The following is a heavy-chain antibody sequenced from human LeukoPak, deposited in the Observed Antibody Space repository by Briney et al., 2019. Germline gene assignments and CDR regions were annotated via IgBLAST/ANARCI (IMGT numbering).Heavy chain of an antibody. V-gene: IGHV4-4*02. CDR3: ARSSSWQAHLGY. D-gene: IGHD6-13*01. J-gene: IGHJ4*02. CDR2: IYHSGST. Sequence: SGTLSLTCAVSGGSISSSNWWSWVRQPPGKGLEWIGEIYHSGSTNYNPSLKSRVTISVETPKNQFSLNLRYVTAADTAVYYCARSSSWQAHLGYWGQGTLVTVSS. CDR1: GGSISSSNW.